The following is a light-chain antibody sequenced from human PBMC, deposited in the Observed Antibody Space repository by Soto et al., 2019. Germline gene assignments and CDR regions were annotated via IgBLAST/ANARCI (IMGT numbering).Light chain of an antibody. J-gene: IGKJ3*01. CDR1: QSISSW. Sequence: SPSDRSGAVEDRSINIGVASQSISSWLAWYQQKPGKAPKLLIYDASSLESGVPSRFTGSGPGTEFTFTLGILQPDDFPTYSCQLPNSYPRPFAAGTKVDIK. CDR2: DAS. V-gene: IGKV1-5*02. CDR3: QLPNSYPRP.